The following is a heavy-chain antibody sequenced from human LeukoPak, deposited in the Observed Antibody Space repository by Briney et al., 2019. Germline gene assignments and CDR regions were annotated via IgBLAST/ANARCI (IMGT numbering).Heavy chain of an antibody. J-gene: IGHJ2*01. V-gene: IGHV3-30*04. D-gene: IGHD3-22*01. CDR2: ISYDGSNK. CDR3: TRDLHYHDSSGYTPWNFDL. CDR1: GFTFSSYA. Sequence: PGGSLRLSCAASGFTFSSYAMHWVRRAPGKGLEWVAVISYDGSNKYYADSVKGRFTISRDSSKNTLYLQMNSLRAEDTAMYYCTRDLHYHDSSGYTPWNFDLWGRGTLVTVSS.